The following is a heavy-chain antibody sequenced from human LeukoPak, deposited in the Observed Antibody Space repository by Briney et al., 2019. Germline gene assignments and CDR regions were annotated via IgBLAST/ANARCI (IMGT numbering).Heavy chain of an antibody. D-gene: IGHD3-10*01. J-gene: IGHJ5*02. CDR2: MSPNSGNT. Sequence: ASVKVSCKASGYTFTSYDINWVRQATGQGLEWMGWMSPNSGNTGYAQKFQGRVTMTRNTSISTAYMELSSLRSEDTAVYYCARARDLWFGELLFYWFDPWGQGTLVTVSS. V-gene: IGHV1-8*01. CDR3: ARARDLWFGELLFYWFDP. CDR1: GYTFTSYD.